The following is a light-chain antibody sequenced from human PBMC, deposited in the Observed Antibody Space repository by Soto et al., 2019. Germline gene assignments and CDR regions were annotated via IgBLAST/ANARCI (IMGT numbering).Light chain of an antibody. CDR2: DTS. J-gene: IGLJ3*02. V-gene: IGLV7-46*01. Sequence: QAVVTQEPSLTVSPGGTVILTCGFSTGAVTSGHYPYWFQQKPGQAPRTLIYDTSNKHSWTPARFSASLLGGKAAMTLSGAQPEDEAEYYCLLSHGGTRVFGGGTKVTVL. CDR1: TGAVTSGHY. CDR3: LLSHGGTRV.